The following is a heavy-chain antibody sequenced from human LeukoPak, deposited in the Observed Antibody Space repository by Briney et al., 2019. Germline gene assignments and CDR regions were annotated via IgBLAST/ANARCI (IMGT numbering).Heavy chain of an antibody. CDR3: ARGRALYGVVVIRASYFDY. J-gene: IGHJ4*02. V-gene: IGHV4-34*01. D-gene: IGHD3-22*01. Sequence: SETLSLTCAVYGGSFSGYYWSWIRQPPGKGLEWIGEINHSGSTNYNPSLKSRVTISVDTSKNQFSLKLSSVTVADTAVYYCARGRALYGVVVIRASYFDYWGQGTLVTVSS. CDR1: GGSFSGYY. CDR2: INHSGST.